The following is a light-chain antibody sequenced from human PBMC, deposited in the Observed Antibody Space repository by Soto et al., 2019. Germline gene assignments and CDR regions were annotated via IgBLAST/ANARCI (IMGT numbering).Light chain of an antibody. J-gene: IGKJ1*01. CDR2: GAS. V-gene: IGKV3-20*01. CDR3: QQYGRTSWT. Sequence: EIVLTQSPGTLSLSPGEGATLSCRASQSVRTNFFAWYQQKPGQAPRLLIYGASTRATGIPDRFSGSGSGADFTLTISRLEPEDFAEYYCQQYGRTSWTFGQGTKVHIK. CDR1: QSVRTNF.